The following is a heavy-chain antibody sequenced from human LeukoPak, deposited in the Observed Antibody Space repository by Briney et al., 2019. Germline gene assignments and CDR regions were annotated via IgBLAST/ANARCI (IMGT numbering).Heavy chain of an antibody. Sequence: ASVKLSRKVSGYTLIVLTMHWVRHAPGQGLEWMGVFDPEDGETIYAQKFQGRVTMTEDTSTDTAYMELSSLRSEDTAVYYCATGRYYDSSGYYRLKIIGHFDYWGQGTLVTVSS. J-gene: IGHJ4*02. CDR3: ATGRYYDSSGYYRLKIIGHFDY. D-gene: IGHD3-22*01. CDR1: GYTLIVLT. V-gene: IGHV1-24*01. CDR2: FDPEDGET.